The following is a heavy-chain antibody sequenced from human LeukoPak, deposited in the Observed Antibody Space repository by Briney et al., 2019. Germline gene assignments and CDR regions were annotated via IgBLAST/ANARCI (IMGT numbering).Heavy chain of an antibody. CDR1: GYTFTGYY. V-gene: IGHV1-2*02. CDR3: ARPRGYSSSWYYFDY. CDR2: INPNSGGT. Sequence: ASVKVSCKASGYTFTGYYMHWVRQAPGQGLEWMGWINPNSGGTNHAQKFQGRVTMTRDTSISTAYMELSRLRSDDTAVYYCARPRGYSSSWYYFDYWGQGTLVTVSS. D-gene: IGHD6-13*01. J-gene: IGHJ4*02.